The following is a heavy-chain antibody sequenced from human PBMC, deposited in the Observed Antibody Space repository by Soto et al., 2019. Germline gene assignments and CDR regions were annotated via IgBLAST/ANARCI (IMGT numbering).Heavy chain of an antibody. J-gene: IGHJ4*02. Sequence: GSLRLSCAASGFTFSSYWMSWVRQAPGKGLEWVANIKQDGSEKYYVDSVKGRFTISRDNAKNSLYLQMNSLRAEDTAVYYCARGRIDGGYLIGYYWGQGTLVTVSS. CDR1: GFTFSSYW. D-gene: IGHD3-16*02. V-gene: IGHV3-7*01. CDR2: IKQDGSEK. CDR3: ARGRIDGGYLIGYY.